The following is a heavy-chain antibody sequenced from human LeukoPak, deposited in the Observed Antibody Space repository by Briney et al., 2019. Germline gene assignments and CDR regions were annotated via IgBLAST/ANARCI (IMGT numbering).Heavy chain of an antibody. J-gene: IGHJ4*02. CDR2: ISGSGGST. CDR1: GFTFSSYA. V-gene: IGHV3-23*01. CDR3: AKSPVSRAEHYYFDY. Sequence: PGGSLRLSCAASGFTFSSYAMSWVRQAPGKGLEWVSAISGSGGSTYYADSVKGRFTISRDNSKNTLYLQMNRLRAEDTAVYYCAKSPVSRAEHYYFDYWGQGTLVTVSS. D-gene: IGHD3-3*02.